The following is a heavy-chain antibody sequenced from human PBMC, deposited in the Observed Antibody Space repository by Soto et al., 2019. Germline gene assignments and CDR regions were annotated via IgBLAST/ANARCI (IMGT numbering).Heavy chain of an antibody. Sequence: PAASVKVSCKASGGTFSSYAISWVRQAPGQGLEWMGGIIPIFGTANYAQKFQGRVTITADESTSTAYMELSSLRSGDTAVFYCARRLPSIVVVPAAMLVVVVAATVFVNWFDPWGQGTLVTVSS. J-gene: IGHJ5*02. V-gene: IGHV1-69*13. CDR3: ARRLPSIVVVPAAMLVVVVAATVFVNWFDP. CDR2: IIPIFGTA. D-gene: IGHD2-2*01. CDR1: GGTFSSYA.